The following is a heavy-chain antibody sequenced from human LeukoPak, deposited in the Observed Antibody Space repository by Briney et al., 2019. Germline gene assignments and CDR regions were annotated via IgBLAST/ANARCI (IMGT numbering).Heavy chain of an antibody. J-gene: IGHJ3*01. Sequence: SETLSLTCAVSGGPLISTTYYWGWIRQPPGKGLEWIGSIYYSGSTYYNPSLKSRVTVSVDMSKNQFSLQLSSVTAADTAVYYCARAPRTGAWDMITFGGVIVHGDAFDFWGQGTMVTVSS. CDR1: GGPLISTTYY. D-gene: IGHD3-16*02. CDR2: IYYSGST. V-gene: IGHV4-39*07. CDR3: ARAPRTGAWDMITFGGVIVHGDAFDF.